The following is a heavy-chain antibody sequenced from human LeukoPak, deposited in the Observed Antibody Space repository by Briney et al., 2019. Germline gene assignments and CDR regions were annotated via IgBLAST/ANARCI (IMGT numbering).Heavy chain of an antibody. CDR1: GGSFSGYY. D-gene: IGHD3-3*01. CDR3: ARLLVFWSGPDY. CDR2: INHSGST. V-gene: IGHV4-34*01. Sequence: PSETLSLTCAVYGGSFSGYYWSWIRQPPGKGLEWIGEINHSGSTNYNPSLKSRVTISVDTSENQFSLKLSSVTAADTAVYYCARLLVFWSGPDYWGQGTLVTVSS. J-gene: IGHJ4*02.